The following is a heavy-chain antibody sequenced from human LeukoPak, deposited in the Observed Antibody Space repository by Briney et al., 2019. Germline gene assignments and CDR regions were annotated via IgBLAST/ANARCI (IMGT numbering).Heavy chain of an antibody. D-gene: IGHD3-9*01. J-gene: IGHJ3*02. Sequence: SETLSLTCTVSGGSISSYYWSWIRQPPGKGLEWIGCIYYSGSTNYNPSLKSRVTISVDTSKNQFSLKLSSVTAADTAVYYCARYLTGDAFDIWGQGTMVTVSS. V-gene: IGHV4-59*08. CDR1: GGSISSYY. CDR3: ARYLTGDAFDI. CDR2: IYYSGST.